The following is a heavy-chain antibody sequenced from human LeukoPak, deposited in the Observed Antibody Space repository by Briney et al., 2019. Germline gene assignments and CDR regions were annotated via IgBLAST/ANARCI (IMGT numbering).Heavy chain of an antibody. CDR2: IWYDGTNK. J-gene: IGHJ4*02. CDR1: GFTFSSYA. CDR3: ARDDSGCVDY. D-gene: IGHD6-19*01. Sequence: GGSLRHSCAASGFTFSSYAMHWVRQAPGKGLEWVSVIWYDGTNKYYAGSVKGRFTISRDNSKNTLYLQMNSLRAEDTAVYYCARDDSGCVDYWGQGTLVTVSS. V-gene: IGHV3-33*01.